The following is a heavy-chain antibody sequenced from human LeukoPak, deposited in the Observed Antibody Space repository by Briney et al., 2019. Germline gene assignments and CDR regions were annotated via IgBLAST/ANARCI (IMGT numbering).Heavy chain of an antibody. Sequence: PGRSLRLSCAASGFTFNNYAMNWVRQAPGKELEWVALIWHDGSNQDYADSVKGRFTISRDNSKNTLYLQMNSLKAEDTAMYYCARDRAYCSGGSCYEGGNFDYWGQGTLVTVSS. CDR3: ARDRAYCSGGSCYEGGNFDY. V-gene: IGHV3-33*01. CDR1: GFTFNNYA. J-gene: IGHJ4*02. CDR2: IWHDGSNQ. D-gene: IGHD2-15*01.